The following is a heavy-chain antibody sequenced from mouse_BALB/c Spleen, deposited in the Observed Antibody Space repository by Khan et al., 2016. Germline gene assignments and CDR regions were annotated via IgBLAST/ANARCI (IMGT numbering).Heavy chain of an antibody. CDR3: ADDYYGSNCFAY. Sequence: QIQLVQSGPELKKPGETVKISCKASGYTFTNYGMNWVKQAPGKGLKWMGWINTNTGEPTYAEEFKGRFAFSLETSASTAYLQINNLKNEDTATYFCADDYYGSNCFAYWGQGTLVTVSA. CDR1: GYTFTNYG. V-gene: IGHV9-3*02. D-gene: IGHD1-1*01. CDR2: INTNTGEP. J-gene: IGHJ3*01.